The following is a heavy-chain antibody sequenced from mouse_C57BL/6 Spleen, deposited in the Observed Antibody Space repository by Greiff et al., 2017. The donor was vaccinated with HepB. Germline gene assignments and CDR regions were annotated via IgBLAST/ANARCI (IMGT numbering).Heavy chain of an antibody. Sequence: VQLQQSGAELVKPGASVKMSCKASGYTFTSYWITWVKQRPGQGLEWIGDIYPGSGSTNYNEKFKSKATLTVDTSSSTAYMQLSSLTSEDSAVYYCARGRFYYGSSSDYWGRGTTLTVSS. CDR3: ARGRFYYGSSSDY. J-gene: IGHJ2*01. D-gene: IGHD1-1*01. V-gene: IGHV1-55*01. CDR2: IYPGSGST. CDR1: GYTFTSYW.